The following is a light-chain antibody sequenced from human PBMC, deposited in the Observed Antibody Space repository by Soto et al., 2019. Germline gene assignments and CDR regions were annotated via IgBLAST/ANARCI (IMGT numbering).Light chain of an antibody. V-gene: IGKV3-15*01. CDR1: QRVASSH. J-gene: IGKJ5*01. CDR2: GAS. CDR3: QQYNNWPFIT. Sequence: EIVLTQSPSTLSFSPGESATLSCRGRQRVASSHIAWYRQKPGQAPWLLIYGASSRATGIPARFSGSGSGTEFTLTISSLQSEDFAVYYCQQYNNWPFITFGQGTRLEIK.